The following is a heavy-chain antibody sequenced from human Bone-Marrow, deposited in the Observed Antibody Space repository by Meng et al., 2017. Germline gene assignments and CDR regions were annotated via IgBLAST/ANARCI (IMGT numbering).Heavy chain of an antibody. CDR2: INHSGST. V-gene: IGHV4-34*01. CDR1: GGSFSGYY. D-gene: IGHD4-11*01. Sequence: SETLSLTCAVYGGSFSGYYWSWIRQPPGKGLEWIGEINHSGSTNYNPSLESQATISVDTSQNNLSLKLSSVTAADSAVYYCARGPTTMAHDFDYWGQGTLVTVSS. J-gene: IGHJ4*02. CDR3: ARGPTTMAHDFDY.